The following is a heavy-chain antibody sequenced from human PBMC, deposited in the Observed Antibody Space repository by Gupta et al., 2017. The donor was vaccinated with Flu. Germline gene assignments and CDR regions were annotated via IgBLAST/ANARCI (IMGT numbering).Heavy chain of an antibody. CDR2: IKNDGSGA. CDR1: GFTFSSYW. CDR3: ARDHGTSYFN. V-gene: IGHV3-74*01. J-gene: IGHJ4*02. D-gene: IGHD2-2*01. Sequence: EVQLVESGGGLVQPGGSLRLPCAASGFTFSSYWMQWVRQAPGKGLEWVSRIKNDGSGASYADSVKGRFTTSRDNAKNTLYLQMNSLRAEDTAVYYCARDHGTSYFNWGQGTLVTVSS.